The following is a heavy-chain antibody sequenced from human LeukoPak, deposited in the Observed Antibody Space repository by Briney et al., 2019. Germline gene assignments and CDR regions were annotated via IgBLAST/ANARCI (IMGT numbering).Heavy chain of an antibody. CDR1: GFSFSTYA. D-gene: IGHD3-16*01. Sequence: GGSLRLSCSASGFSFSTYAMTWVRQAPREGLAWVSTIGGGGSMSYYAESVKGRFTISRDNSKNTLYLQMNSLRDEDTAVYYCAWRGTAGYFDPWGQGTLVTVSS. CDR3: AWRGTAGYFDP. V-gene: IGHV3-23*01. CDR2: IGGGGSMS. J-gene: IGHJ4*02.